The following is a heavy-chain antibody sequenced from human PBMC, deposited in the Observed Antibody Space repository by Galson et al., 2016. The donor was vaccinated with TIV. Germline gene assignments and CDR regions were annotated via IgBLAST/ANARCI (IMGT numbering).Heavy chain of an antibody. CDR3: ARNLAAAAGSFDY. V-gene: IGHV2-70*04. J-gene: IGHJ4*02. Sequence: PALVKPTQTFTLTCTFSGFSLSTSGMRVSWIRQPPGKALEWLARIDWDDENFYSTSLRTRLTISKDTSKNQVVLTLTNMDPVDTATYYCARNLAAAAGSFDYWGQGPLVTVSS. D-gene: IGHD6-13*01. CDR1: GFSLSTSGMR. CDR2: IDWDDEN.